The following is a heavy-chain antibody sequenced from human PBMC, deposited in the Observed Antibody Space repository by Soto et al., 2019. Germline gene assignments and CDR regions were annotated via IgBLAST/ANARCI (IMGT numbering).Heavy chain of an antibody. D-gene: IGHD3-10*01. Sequence: EVKLLESGGGLVQPGGSLRLSCAASGFNFNNYAMTWVRQAPGKGLEWVSTIIAGGESTYYADSVKGRFSISRDNSQNTLYLQMNRLRADEPALYYCEKKYSYGAGRYLYHFDYWGQGNLVTVSS. V-gene: IGHV3-23*01. CDR2: IIAGGEST. CDR3: EKKYSYGAGRYLYHFDY. J-gene: IGHJ4*02. CDR1: GFNFNNYA.